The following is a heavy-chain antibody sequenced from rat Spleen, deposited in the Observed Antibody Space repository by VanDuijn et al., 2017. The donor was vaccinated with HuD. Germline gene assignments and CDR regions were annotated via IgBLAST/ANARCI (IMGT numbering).Heavy chain of an antibody. Sequence: EVQLVESGGGLAQPGRSLKLSCAVSGFTFSNYDMAWVRQAPTKGLEWVASISYDGSSTYYRDSVKGRFTISRDNAKSTLYLQMDSLRSEDTATYYCARHGLRGGYSDYWGQGVMVTVSS. D-gene: IGHD1-11*01. CDR2: ISYDGSST. J-gene: IGHJ2*01. V-gene: IGHV5-29*01. CDR3: ARHGLRGGYSDY. CDR1: GFTFSNYD.